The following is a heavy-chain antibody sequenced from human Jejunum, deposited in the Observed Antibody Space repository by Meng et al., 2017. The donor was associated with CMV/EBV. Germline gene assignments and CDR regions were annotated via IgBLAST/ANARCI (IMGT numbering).Heavy chain of an antibody. CDR2: INPGLGST. V-gene: IGHV1-46*01. J-gene: IGHJ5*02. CDR1: CTFTNYY. CDR3: ARALGDHSDMSRSLDP. D-gene: IGHD3-22*01. Sequence: CTFTNYYMHWVRQAPGQGLEWMGLINPGLGSTSYTQKFRGRVTMTSDTSTTTVYMELGSLTSDDTAIYYCARALGDHSDMSRSLDPWGQGTLVTVSS.